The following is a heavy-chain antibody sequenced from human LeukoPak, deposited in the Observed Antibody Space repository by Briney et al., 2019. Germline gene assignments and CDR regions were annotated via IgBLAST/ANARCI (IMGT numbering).Heavy chain of an antibody. Sequence: SETLSLTCAVYGGSFSGYYWSWIRQPAGKGLEWIGRIYTSGSTNYNPSLKSRVTISIDTSKNQFSLKLSSVTAADTAVYYCARGHGDYSFDYWGQGTLVTVSS. CDR1: GGSFSGYY. D-gene: IGHD4-17*01. CDR2: IYTSGST. J-gene: IGHJ4*02. CDR3: ARGHGDYSFDY. V-gene: IGHV4-59*10.